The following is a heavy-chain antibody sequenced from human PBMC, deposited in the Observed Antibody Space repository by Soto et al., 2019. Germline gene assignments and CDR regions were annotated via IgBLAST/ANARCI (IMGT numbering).Heavy chain of an antibody. J-gene: IGHJ6*02. D-gene: IGHD5-18*01. CDR1: GFTFSNAW. CDR3: TTGDTAMVDYYYYYGMDV. CDR2: IKSKTDGGTT. Sequence: EVQLVESGGGLVKPGGSLRLSCAASGFTFSNAWMNWVRQAPGKGLEWVGRIKSKTDGGTTDYAAPVNGRFTISRDDSKTTLYLQMISLNTEDTAVYYCTTGDTAMVDYYYYYGMDVWGQGTTVTVSS. V-gene: IGHV3-15*07.